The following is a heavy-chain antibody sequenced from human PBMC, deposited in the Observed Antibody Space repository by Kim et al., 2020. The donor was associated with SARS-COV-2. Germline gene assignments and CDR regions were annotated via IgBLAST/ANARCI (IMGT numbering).Heavy chain of an antibody. V-gene: IGHV4-61*01. J-gene: IGHJ4*02. D-gene: IGHD6-13*01. CDR3: ARGLQQQLAYFDY. CDR1: GGSVSSGSYY. CDR2: IYYSGST. Sequence: SETLSLTCTVSGGSVSSGSYYWSWIRQPPGKGLEWIGYIYYSGSTNYNPSLKSRVTISVDTSKNQFSLKLSSVTAADTAVYYCARGLQQQLAYFDYWCQG.